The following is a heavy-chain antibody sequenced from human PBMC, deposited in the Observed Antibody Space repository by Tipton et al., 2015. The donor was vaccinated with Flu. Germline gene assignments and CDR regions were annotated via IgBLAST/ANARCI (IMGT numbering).Heavy chain of an antibody. CDR3: ARHGPDYGDYRKSFDS. CDR1: STSINSFY. V-gene: IGHV4-4*07. Sequence: TLSLTCTVSSTSINSFYWSWVRQPAGKGLEWIGRMYVGGRTNYNPSLKSRVTMSVDTSRKQSSQRLTSVTAADTAVYYCARHGPDYGDYRKSFDSWGQGRLITVSS. J-gene: IGHJ4*02. D-gene: IGHD4-17*01. CDR2: MYVGGRT.